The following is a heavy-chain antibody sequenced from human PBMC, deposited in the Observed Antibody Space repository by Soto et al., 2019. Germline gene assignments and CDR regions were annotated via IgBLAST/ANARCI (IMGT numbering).Heavy chain of an antibody. D-gene: IGHD2-8*01. J-gene: IGHJ4*02. CDR2: ISTYNGDT. CDR1: GYSFTTYG. V-gene: IGHV1-18*01. CDR3: ARTEGRSTRGDY. Sequence: QVPLVQSGAEVKKPGASVRVSCKASGYSFTTYGVTWVRQAPGQGLEWMGWISTYNGDTRVAQQHQGRVTLTTDTSTNAAHMELRSLRSDDTANYYCARTEGRSTRGDYWGQGTLVTVSS.